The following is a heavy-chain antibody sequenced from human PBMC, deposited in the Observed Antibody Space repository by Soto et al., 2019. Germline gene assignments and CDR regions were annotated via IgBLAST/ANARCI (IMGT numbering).Heavy chain of an antibody. V-gene: IGHV3-23*01. CDR1: GFTFSSYA. CDR2: ISGSGGST. CDR3: VELAAREWLRVQRGGFDY. J-gene: IGHJ4*02. Sequence: GGSLRLSCAASGFTFSSYAMSWVRQAPGKGLEWVSAISGSGGSTYYADSVKGRFTIPRDNSKNTLYLQMNSLRAEDTAVYYCVELAAREWLRVQRGGFDYWGQGTLVTVSS. D-gene: IGHD5-12*01.